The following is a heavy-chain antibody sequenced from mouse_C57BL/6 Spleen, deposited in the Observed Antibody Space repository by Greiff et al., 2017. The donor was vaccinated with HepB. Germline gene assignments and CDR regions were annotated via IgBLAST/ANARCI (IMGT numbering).Heavy chain of an antibody. CDR3: TRFYSNYDY. CDR1: GYTFTDYE. D-gene: IGHD2-5*01. Sequence: VQLQQSGAELVRPGASVTLSCKASGYTFTDYEMHWVKQTPVHGLEWIGAIDPETGGTAYNQKFKGKAILTADNSSSTAYMELRSLTSEDSAVYYCTRFYSNYDYWGQGTTLTVSS. J-gene: IGHJ2*01. V-gene: IGHV1-15*01. CDR2: IDPETGGT.